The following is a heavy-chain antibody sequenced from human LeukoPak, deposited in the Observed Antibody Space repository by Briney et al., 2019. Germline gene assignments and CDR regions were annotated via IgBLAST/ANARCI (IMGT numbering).Heavy chain of an antibody. D-gene: IGHD3-10*01. J-gene: IGHJ6*02. CDR3: ARGAIGSGSYYNDYYYYGMDV. Sequence: SETLSLTCAVYGGSFSGYYWSWIRQPPGKGLEWIGEINHSGSTNYNPSLKSRVTISVDTSKNQFSLKLSSVTAADTAVYHCARGAIGSGSYYNDYYYYGMDVWGQGTTVTVSS. CDR1: GGSFSGYY. CDR2: INHSGST. V-gene: IGHV4-34*01.